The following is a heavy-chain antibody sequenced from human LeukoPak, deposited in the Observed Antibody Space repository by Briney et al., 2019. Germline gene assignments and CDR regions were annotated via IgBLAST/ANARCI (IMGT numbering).Heavy chain of an antibody. V-gene: IGHV1-2*02. CDR1: GYTFTGYY. CDR3: ARAAGSSTSTDDAFDI. J-gene: IGHJ3*02. CDR2: INPNSGGT. Sequence: GASVKVSCKASGYTFTGYYMHWVRQAPGQGLEWMGWINPNSGGTNYARKFQGRVTMTRDTSISTAYMELSRLRSDDTAVYYCARAAGSSTSTDDAFDIWGQGTMVTVSS. D-gene: IGHD2-2*01.